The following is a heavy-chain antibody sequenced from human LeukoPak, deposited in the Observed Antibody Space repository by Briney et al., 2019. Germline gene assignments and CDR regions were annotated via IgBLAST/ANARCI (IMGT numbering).Heavy chain of an antibody. CDR2: FDPEDGET. CDR1: GYTLTELS. V-gene: IGHV1-24*01. CDR3: ATDGGWSGYAPQH. Sequence: AASVKVSCKVSGYTLTELSMHWVRQAPGKGLEWMGGFDPEDGETIYAQKFQGRVTMTEDTSTDTAYMELSSLRSEDTAVYYCATDGGWSGYAPQHWGQGTLVTVSS. J-gene: IGHJ1*01. D-gene: IGHD3-3*01.